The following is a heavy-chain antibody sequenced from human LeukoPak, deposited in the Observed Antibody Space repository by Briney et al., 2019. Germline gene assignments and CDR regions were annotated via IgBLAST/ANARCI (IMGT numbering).Heavy chain of an antibody. CDR1: GFTFSIYP. CDR2: IFINGDIT. J-gene: IGHJ6*02. V-gene: IGHV3-64D*09. CDR3: VKSPSDGLDV. Sequence: GGSLRLSCSASGFTFSIYPMHWVRQAPGKGLEYVSTIFINGDITSYAASVKGRVTTSRDDSKNTLYLQMSSLRPEDTAVYYCVKSPSDGLDVWGQGATVTVSS.